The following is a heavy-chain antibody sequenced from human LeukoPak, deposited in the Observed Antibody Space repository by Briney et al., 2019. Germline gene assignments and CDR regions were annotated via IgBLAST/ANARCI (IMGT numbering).Heavy chain of an antibody. CDR2: ISSSGSSI. Sequence: GGSLRLSCVPSGFSFSSYSMNGVRQAPGKGLEWVSYISSSGSSIYYADSVKGRFTISRDNAKNSLYLQMNSLRDEDTAVYYCATMIRGENWGQGTLVSVSS. J-gene: IGHJ4*02. CDR3: ATMIRGEN. V-gene: IGHV3-48*02. D-gene: IGHD3-10*01. CDR1: GFSFSSYS.